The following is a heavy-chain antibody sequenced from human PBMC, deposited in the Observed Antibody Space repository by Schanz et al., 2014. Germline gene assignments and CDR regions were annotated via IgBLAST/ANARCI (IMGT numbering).Heavy chain of an antibody. D-gene: IGHD4-17*01. CDR3: ARGYGDSPTDF. CDR2: INLSGGST. CDR1: GGTFSSYT. V-gene: IGHV1-69*08. J-gene: IGHJ4*02. Sequence: QVQLVQSGAEVKKPGSSVKVSCKASGGTFSSYTFSWVRQAPGQGLEWMGIINLSGGSTNNAQKFQGRLTMTRDTSTSTASMELSSLRSEDTAMYYCARGYGDSPTDFWGQGTLVTVSS.